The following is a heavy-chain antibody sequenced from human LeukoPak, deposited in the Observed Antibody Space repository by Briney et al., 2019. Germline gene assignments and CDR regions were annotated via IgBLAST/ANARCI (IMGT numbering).Heavy chain of an antibody. CDR3: ASFGWYGMDV. Sequence: SETLSLTCTVSGGSISSYYWSWIRQPPGKGLGWIGYIYYSGSTNYDPSLKSRATISVDTSKNQFSLKLSSVTAADTAVYYCASFGWYGMDVWGQGTTVTVSS. D-gene: IGHD3-10*01. V-gene: IGHV4-59*08. CDR2: IYYSGST. J-gene: IGHJ6*02. CDR1: GGSISSYY.